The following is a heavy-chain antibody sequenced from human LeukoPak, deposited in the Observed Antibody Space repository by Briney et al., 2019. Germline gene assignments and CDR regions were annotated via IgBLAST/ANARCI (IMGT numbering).Heavy chain of an antibody. CDR1: GGSISSGSYY. Sequence: PSQTLSLTCTVSGGSISSGSYYWSWIRQPAGKGLEWIGRIYTSGSTNYNPSLKSRVTMSVDTSKNQFSLKLSSVTAADTAVYYCARENYDYVWGSYRRPNAFDIWGQGTMVTVSS. V-gene: IGHV4-61*02. J-gene: IGHJ3*02. D-gene: IGHD3-16*02. CDR3: ARENYDYVWGSYRRPNAFDI. CDR2: IYTSGST.